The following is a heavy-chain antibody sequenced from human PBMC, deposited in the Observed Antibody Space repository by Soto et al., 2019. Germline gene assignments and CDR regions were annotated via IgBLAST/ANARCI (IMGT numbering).Heavy chain of an antibody. J-gene: IGHJ6*02. V-gene: IGHV4-39*01. D-gene: IGHD3-10*01. CDR2: IYYSGST. CDR1: GGSISSSSYY. Sequence: PSETLSLTCTVSGGSISSSSYYWGWIRQPPGKGLEWIGSIYYSGSTYYNPSLKSRVTISVDTSKNQFSLKLSSVTAADTAVYYCARHPRDGFWELFIPYYYYGMDVWGQGTTVTVSS. CDR3: ARHPRDGFWELFIPYYYYGMDV.